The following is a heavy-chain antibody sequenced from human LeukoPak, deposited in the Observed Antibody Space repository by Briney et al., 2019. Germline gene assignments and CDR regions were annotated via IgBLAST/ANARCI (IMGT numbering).Heavy chain of an antibody. CDR2: IYYSGST. V-gene: IGHV4-59*01. Sequence: SETLSLTCTVSGGSISSYYWSWIRQPPGKGLEWIGYIYYSGSTNYNPSLKSRVTISVDTSKNQFSLKLSSVTAADTAVYYCAGAVRLNWFDPWGQGTLVTVSS. J-gene: IGHJ5*02. D-gene: IGHD4-23*01. CDR1: GGSISSYY. CDR3: AGAVRLNWFDP.